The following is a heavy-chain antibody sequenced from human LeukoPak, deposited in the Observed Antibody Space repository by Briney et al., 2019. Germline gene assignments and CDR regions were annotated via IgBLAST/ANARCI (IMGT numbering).Heavy chain of an antibody. J-gene: IGHJ4*02. Sequence: ASVNISCKSSGYTFTGYYMHWVRQAPGQGLEWMGWMNPASGDTIYAQKLQGRVTMTTDTSTSTAYMELRSLRSDDTAVYYCARVGDLGDYDTLIDYWGQGTLVTVSS. CDR1: GYTFTGYY. V-gene: IGHV1-18*01. CDR3: ARVGDLGDYDTLIDY. D-gene: IGHD3-9*01. CDR2: MNPASGDT.